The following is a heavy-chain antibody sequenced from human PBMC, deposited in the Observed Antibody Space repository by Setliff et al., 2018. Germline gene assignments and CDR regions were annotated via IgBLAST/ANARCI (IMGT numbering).Heavy chain of an antibody. CDR3: ARDRKEIVVKPPAASLDY. CDR2: IGAYNGYI. V-gene: IGHV1-18*01. CDR1: GYAFGSSG. J-gene: IGHJ4*02. D-gene: IGHD2-2*01. Sequence: ASVKVSCKASGYAFGSSGISWVRQAPGQGLEWMGWIGAYNGYIVYAQKFQGRVTMTTDTSTTTAYMEVRSLRSDDTAVYYCARDRKEIVVKPPAASLDYWGQGTQVTVSS.